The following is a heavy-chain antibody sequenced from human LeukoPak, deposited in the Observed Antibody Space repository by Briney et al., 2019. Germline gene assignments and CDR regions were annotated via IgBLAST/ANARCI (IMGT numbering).Heavy chain of an antibody. CDR1: GGTFSSYA. Sequence: ASVKVSCKASGGTFSSYAISWVRPAPGQGLEWMGGIIPIFGTANYAQKFQGRVTITADESTSTAYMELSSLRSEDTAVYYCARDLGYGDLTNYYYYYGMDVWGKGTTVTVSS. CDR3: ARDLGYGDLTNYYYYYGMDV. CDR2: IIPIFGTA. V-gene: IGHV1-69*13. D-gene: IGHD4-17*01. J-gene: IGHJ6*04.